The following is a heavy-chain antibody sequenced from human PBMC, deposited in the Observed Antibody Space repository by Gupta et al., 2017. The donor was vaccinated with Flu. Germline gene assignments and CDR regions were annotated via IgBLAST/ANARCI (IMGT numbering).Heavy chain of an antibody. D-gene: IGHD6-19*01. CDR3: ARSAVAVRRYWYFDL. J-gene: IGHJ2*01. CDR2: AYYSGST. Sequence: QLQLQESDPGLGKPSETLSLPCDVSGSPSTSSSFSWVWTRQPPWKGLEWIGHAYYSGSTYYNPSLKSRVAMSVDTSNNQFSLKLTSVTATDTAVYYCARSAVAVRRYWYFDLWGRGTLVTVSS. V-gene: IGHV4-39*01. CDR1: GSPSTSSSFS.